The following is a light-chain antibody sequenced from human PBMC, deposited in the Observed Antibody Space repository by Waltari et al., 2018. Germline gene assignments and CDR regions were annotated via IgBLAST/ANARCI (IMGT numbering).Light chain of an antibody. CDR2: GAS. J-gene: IGKJ5*01. Sequence: EIVLTQSPGTLSLSPGDGATLSCRASQNLSSSHLAWYLQKPGQAPRLLMNGASRRATGIPDRFSDSGTGTDFTLTISRLEPEDFAVFYCHQFGESPDTFGQGTRLEIK. CDR1: QNLSSSH. V-gene: IGKV3-20*01. CDR3: HQFGESPDT.